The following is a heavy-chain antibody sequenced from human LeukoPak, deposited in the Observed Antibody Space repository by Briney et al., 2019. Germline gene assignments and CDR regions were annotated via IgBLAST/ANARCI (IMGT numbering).Heavy chain of an antibody. CDR1: GGSISNYY. CDR3: ARVPPDYNDLHDALDL. V-gene: IGHV4-59*08. Sequence: SETLSPTCTVSGGSISNYYWSWIRQPPGKTLEWIGYIYYTGSTNYNPSLKSRVTMSIDMSKNQFSLRLTSVTAADTAVYYCARVPPDYNDLHDALDLWGQGTVVTVSS. D-gene: IGHD4-17*01. J-gene: IGHJ3*01. CDR2: IYYTGST.